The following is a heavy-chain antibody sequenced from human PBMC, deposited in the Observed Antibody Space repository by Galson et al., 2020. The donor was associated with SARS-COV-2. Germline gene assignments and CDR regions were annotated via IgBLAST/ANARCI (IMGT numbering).Heavy chain of an antibody. V-gene: IGHV3-15*01. CDR2: IKSENDGGTT. J-gene: IGHJ6*04. CDR1: GFIFSADW. Sequence: GGTLRLSCVASGFIFSADWMGWVRHAPGQGLEWDGRIKSENDGGTTDYGAPVKRRFSISRDDSKDTMYLQMNSLKIDDTAVYYCATGGVDSWGAGTTGSVSS. D-gene: IGHD1-26*01. CDR3: ATGGVDS.